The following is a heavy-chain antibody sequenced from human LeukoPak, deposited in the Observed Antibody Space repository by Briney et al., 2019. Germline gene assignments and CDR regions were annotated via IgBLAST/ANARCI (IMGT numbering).Heavy chain of an antibody. CDR1: GFTFSSYA. CDR3: AKFGCSSTSCSWFDP. J-gene: IGHJ5*02. D-gene: IGHD2-2*01. V-gene: IGHV3-23*01. Sequence: GGSLRLSCAASGFTFSSYAMSWVRQAPGKGLEWVLAISGSGGSTYYADSVKGRFTISRDNSKNTLYLQMNSLRAEDTAVYYCAKFGCSSTSCSWFDPWGQGTLVTVSS. CDR2: ISGSGGST.